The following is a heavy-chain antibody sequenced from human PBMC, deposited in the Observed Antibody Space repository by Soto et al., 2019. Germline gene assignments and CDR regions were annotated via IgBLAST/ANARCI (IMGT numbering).Heavy chain of an antibody. CDR1: GFTFTSSA. D-gene: IGHD5-12*01. V-gene: IGHV1-58*02. Sequence: GASVKVSCKASGFTFTSSAMQWVRQARGQRLEWIGWIVVGSGNTNYAQKFQERVTITRDMSTSTAYMELSSLRSEDTAVYYCAAHIGYYYYYMDVWGKGTTVTVSS. CDR3: AAHIGYYYYYMDV. J-gene: IGHJ6*03. CDR2: IVVGSGNT.